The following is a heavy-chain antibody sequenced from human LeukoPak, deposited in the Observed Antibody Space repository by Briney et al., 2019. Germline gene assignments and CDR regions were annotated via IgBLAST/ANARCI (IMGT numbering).Heavy chain of an antibody. CDR1: GFTVSSNY. J-gene: IGHJ4*02. CDR3: ATAFRPYYDFWSGYYNRDTFDY. V-gene: IGHV3-66*01. CDR2: IYSGGST. Sequence: PGGSLRLSCAASGFTVSSNYMSWVRRAPGKGLEWVSFIYSGGSTYYADSVKGRFTISRDNSKNTLYLQMNSLRAEDTAVYYCATAFRPYYDFWSGYYNRDTFDYWGQGTLVTVSS. D-gene: IGHD3-3*01.